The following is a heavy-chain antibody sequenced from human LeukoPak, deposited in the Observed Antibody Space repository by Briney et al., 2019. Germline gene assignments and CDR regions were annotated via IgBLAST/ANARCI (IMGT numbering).Heavy chain of an antibody. CDR2: INHSGST. D-gene: IGHD2-2*01. CDR1: GGSFSGYY. CDR3: ARGVLLGYCSSTSCYNWFDP. Sequence: SETLSLTCAVYGGSFSGYYWSWIRRPPGKGLEWIGEINHSGSTNYNPSLKSRVTISVDTSKNQFSLRLSSVTAADTAVYYCARGVLLGYCSSTSCYNWFDPWGQGTLVTVSS. J-gene: IGHJ5*02. V-gene: IGHV4-34*01.